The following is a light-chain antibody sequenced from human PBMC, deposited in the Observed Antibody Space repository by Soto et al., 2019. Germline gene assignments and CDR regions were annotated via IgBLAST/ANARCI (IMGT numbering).Light chain of an antibody. CDR2: DGS. V-gene: IGKV1-5*03. CDR3: QQYKTYSRT. CDR1: QNINTW. J-gene: IGKJ1*01. Sequence: DIQMTQSPSTLSASVGDRITITCRASQNINTWLAWYQQIPGKAPELLIYDGSTLQRGVPSRFSGSGSGTEFTLTISSLQPEDFATFYCQQYKTYSRTFGQGTTVEVK.